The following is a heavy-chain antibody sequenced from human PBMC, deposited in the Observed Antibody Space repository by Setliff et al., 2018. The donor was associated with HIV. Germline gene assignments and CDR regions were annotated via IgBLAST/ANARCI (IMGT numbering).Heavy chain of an antibody. CDR2: IIPIFGTP. D-gene: IGHD2-15*01. Sequence: ASVKVSCKASGGTFSNYGISWVRQAPGQGLEWMGGIIPIFGTPNYAQKFKGRLTITADESTSTVYMELSSLRSEDTAVYYCARDSRDIVVVIAPEPEPYYYYGMDVWGEGTTVTVSS. CDR1: GGTFSNYG. J-gene: IGHJ6*04. CDR3: ARDSRDIVVVIAPEPEPYYYYGMDV. V-gene: IGHV1-69*13.